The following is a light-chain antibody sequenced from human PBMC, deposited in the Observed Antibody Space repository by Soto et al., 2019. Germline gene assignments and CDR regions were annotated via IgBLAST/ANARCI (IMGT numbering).Light chain of an antibody. Sequence: EIVLTQSPGTLSLSPGERATLSCRASQSVSSSFSSWYQQQPGQAPRLLIYAASSRATGIPDRFSGSGSGTDFTLTISRLEPEDFAVYYCQQYGSSPPSYTFGQGTKLEIK. CDR1: QSVSSSF. V-gene: IGKV3-20*01. J-gene: IGKJ2*01. CDR3: QQYGSSPPSYT. CDR2: AAS.